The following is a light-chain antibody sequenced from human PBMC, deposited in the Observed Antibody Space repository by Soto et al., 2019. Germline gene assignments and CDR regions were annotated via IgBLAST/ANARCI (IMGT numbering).Light chain of an antibody. J-gene: IGKJ5*01. V-gene: IGKV3-15*01. Sequence: EIVLTQSPGILSLSPGERASLSCGASQSITSSFLAWYQQKPGQAPRLLIYGASSRATGLPARFSGSGSGTDFTLTISSLQSEDFAVYYCQQYNTWPPITFGQGTRLETK. CDR2: GAS. CDR3: QQYNTWPPIT. CDR1: QSITSS.